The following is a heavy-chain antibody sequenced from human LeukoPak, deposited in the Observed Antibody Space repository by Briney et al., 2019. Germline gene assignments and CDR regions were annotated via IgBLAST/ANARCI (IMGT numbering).Heavy chain of an antibody. CDR1: GFTFSSYG. D-gene: IGHD5-12*01. CDR3: ARDREYSGYAGYYFDY. V-gene: IGHV3-33*01. J-gene: IGHJ4*02. Sequence: GGSLRLSCAASGFTFSSYGMHWVRQAPGKGLEWVAVIWYDGSNKYYADSVKGRFTISRDNSKNTLYLQMNSLRAEDTAVYYCARDREYSGYAGYYFDYWGQGTLVTVSS. CDR2: IWYDGSNK.